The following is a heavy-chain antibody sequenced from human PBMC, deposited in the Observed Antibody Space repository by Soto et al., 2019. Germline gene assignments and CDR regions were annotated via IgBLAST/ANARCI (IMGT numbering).Heavy chain of an antibody. CDR2: IYWDDDK. D-gene: IGHD2-21*02. Sequence: QITLKESGPTLVKPTQTLTLTCTFSGFSLSTSGVGVGWIRQPPGKALEWLALIYWDDDKRYSPSLRSRLTLNKDTSKNQVFLTMTNMDPVDTATYYCIQSRCGGDCLQSYASHYYYGMDVWGQGTTVTVSS. CDR1: GFSLSTSGVG. V-gene: IGHV2-5*02. J-gene: IGHJ6*02. CDR3: IQSRCGGDCLQSYASHYYYGMDV.